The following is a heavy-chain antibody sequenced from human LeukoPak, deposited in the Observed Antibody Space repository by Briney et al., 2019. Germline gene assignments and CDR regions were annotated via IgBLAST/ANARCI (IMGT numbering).Heavy chain of an antibody. CDR1: GGTLSSYA. CDR2: IIPIFGTA. V-gene: IGHV1-69*13. Sequence: SVKVSCKASGGTLSSYAISWVRQAPGQGLEWMGGIIPIFGTANYAQKFQGRVTITADESTSTAYMELSSLRSEDTAVYYCASAPIITGTRWDYYYYMDVWGKGTTVTVSS. CDR3: ASAPIITGTRWDYYYYMDV. D-gene: IGHD1-14*01. J-gene: IGHJ6*03.